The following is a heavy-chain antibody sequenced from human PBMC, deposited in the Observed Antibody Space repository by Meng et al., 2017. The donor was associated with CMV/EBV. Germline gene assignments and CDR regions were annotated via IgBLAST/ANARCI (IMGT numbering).Heavy chain of an antibody. Sequence: SETLSLTCAVSGGSISNYYWSWIRQPPGKGLEWIGYIYYSGSTNYNPSLKSRVTISVDTSKNQFSLKLSSVTAADTAVYYCARTLQARYCSSTSCYKYGMDVWGQGTTVTVSS. CDR3: ARTLQARYCSSTSCYKYGMDV. J-gene: IGHJ6*02. CDR2: IYYSGST. D-gene: IGHD2-2*01. V-gene: IGHV4-59*12. CDR1: GGSISNYY.